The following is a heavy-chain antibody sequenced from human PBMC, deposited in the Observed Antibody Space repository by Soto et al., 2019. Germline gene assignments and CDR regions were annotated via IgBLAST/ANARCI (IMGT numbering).Heavy chain of an antibody. Sequence: QVQLVQSGAEVKKPGSSVKVSCKASGGTFSSYAISWLRQAPVQGLEWMGGIIPIFGTANYAQKFQGRVTIPADEATSTAYMELSSLRSEDTAVYYCARDSGSSMHFDYWGQGTLVTVSS. V-gene: IGHV1-69*01. CDR3: ARDSGSSMHFDY. CDR2: IIPIFGTA. J-gene: IGHJ4*02. CDR1: GGTFSSYA. D-gene: IGHD6-6*01.